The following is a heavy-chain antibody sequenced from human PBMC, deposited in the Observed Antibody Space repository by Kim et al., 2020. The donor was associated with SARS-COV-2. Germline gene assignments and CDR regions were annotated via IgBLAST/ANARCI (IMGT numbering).Heavy chain of an antibody. CDR3: ARGLFAGIFDY. Sequence: TNYTPSLKSRVTISVDTSKNQFSLKLSSVTAADTAVYYCARGLFAGIFDYWGQGTLVTVSS. CDR2: T. J-gene: IGHJ4*02. V-gene: IGHV4-34*01. D-gene: IGHD6-13*01.